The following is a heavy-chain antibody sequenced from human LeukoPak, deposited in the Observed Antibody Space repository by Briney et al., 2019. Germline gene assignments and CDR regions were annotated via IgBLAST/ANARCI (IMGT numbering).Heavy chain of an antibody. V-gene: IGHV3-30*02. Sequence: GGSLRLSCAASGFTFSSYGMHWVRQAPGKGLEWVAFIRLDGSNKYYADSVKGRFTISRDNAKNLLSLQMNSLRAEDTAIYYCVREARFCRGGPCYSDIWGLGTLVTVSS. CDR3: VREARFCRGGPCYSDI. J-gene: IGHJ3*02. CDR2: IRLDGSNK. CDR1: GFTFSSYG. D-gene: IGHD2-15*01.